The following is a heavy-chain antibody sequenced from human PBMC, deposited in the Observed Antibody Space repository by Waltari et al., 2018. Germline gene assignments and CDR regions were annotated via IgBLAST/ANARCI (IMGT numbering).Heavy chain of an antibody. Sequence: EVQLVESGGGLVQPGRSLRLSCTTSAFTFGDYAVSWVRQAPGKGLEWVCIIGTKASGATTQYAASVKGRFTISRDDAKSIAYLEMNSLKTEDTALYYCTRGYSTSALFEYWGQGTLVTVSS. CDR3: TRGYSTSALFEY. V-gene: IGHV3-49*04. J-gene: IGHJ4*02. CDR1: AFTFGDYA. D-gene: IGHD5-12*01. CDR2: IGTKASGATT.